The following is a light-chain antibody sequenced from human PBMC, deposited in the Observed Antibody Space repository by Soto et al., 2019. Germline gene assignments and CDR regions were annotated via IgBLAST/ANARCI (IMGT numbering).Light chain of an antibody. CDR1: QSVLYSSNNKNY. V-gene: IGKV4-1*01. CDR2: WAS. J-gene: IGKJ1*01. CDR3: QQYYSTPRT. Sequence: DIVMTQSPDSLAVSLGERATINCKSSQSVLYSSNNKNYLAWYQQKPGQPPKLLIYWASTRESGVPDRFSGSGSGTDFTLTISSLXXXXXXXYYCQQYYSTPRTFGQGTKVEIK.